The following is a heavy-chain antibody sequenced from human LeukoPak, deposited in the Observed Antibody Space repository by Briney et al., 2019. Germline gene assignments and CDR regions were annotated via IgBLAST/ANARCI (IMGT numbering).Heavy chain of an antibody. V-gene: IGHV7-4-1*02. CDR1: GYTFTSYA. CDR3: ARSYYDNSGCWSYWYFDL. CDR2: INTNTGNP. Sequence: ASVKVSCKASGYTFTSYAMNWVRQAPGQGLDWMGWINTNTGNPTYAQGFTGRFVFSLDTSVSTAYLQINSLKAEDTAVYYCARSYYDNSGCWSYWYFDLWGRGTLVTVSS. J-gene: IGHJ2*01. D-gene: IGHD3-22*01.